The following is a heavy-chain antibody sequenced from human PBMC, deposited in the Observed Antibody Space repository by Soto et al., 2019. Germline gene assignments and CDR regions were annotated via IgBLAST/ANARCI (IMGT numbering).Heavy chain of an antibody. J-gene: IGHJ3*02. CDR3: ARAPYRGANSRGALDM. V-gene: IGHV4-30-4*01. CDR1: GDPISSGDYY. Sequence: QVQLQESGPGLVKPSQTLSLTCTVSGDPISSGDYYWSWIRQPPGKGLEWIGYIYYSGTTYYNPSLKIRVTMSVDTSKNQFSLKLSSVTAADTAVYYCARAPYRGANSRGALDMWGQGTMVTVSS. CDR2: IYYSGTT. D-gene: IGHD7-27*01.